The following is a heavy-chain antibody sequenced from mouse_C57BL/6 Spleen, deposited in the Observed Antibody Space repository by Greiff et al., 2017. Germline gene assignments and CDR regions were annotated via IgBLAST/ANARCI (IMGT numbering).Heavy chain of an antibody. CDR2: IDPSDSYT. CDR1: GYTFTSYW. J-gene: IGHJ2*01. V-gene: IGHV1-50*01. D-gene: IGHD4-1*01. Sequence: VQLQQPGAELVKPGASVKLSCKASGYTFTSYWMKWVKQRPGQGLEWIGEIDPSDSYTNYNQKFKGKATLTVDTSSSTAYMQLSSLTSEDSAVYYCASKAVGRDYFDDWGQGTTLTVSS. CDR3: ASKAVGRDYFDD.